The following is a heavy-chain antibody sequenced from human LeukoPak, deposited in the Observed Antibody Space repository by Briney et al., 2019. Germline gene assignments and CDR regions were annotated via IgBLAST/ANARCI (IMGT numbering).Heavy chain of an antibody. D-gene: IGHD3-16*02. CDR3: ARDFPYRGWYDYVWGSYPKGFDY. J-gene: IGHJ4*02. V-gene: IGHV1-18*01. CDR2: ISAYNGNT. Sequence: ASVKVSCKASGYTFTSYGISWVRQAPGQGLEWMGWISAYNGNTNYAQKLQGRVTMTTDTSTSAAYMELRSLRSDDTAVYYCARDFPYRGWYDYVWGSYPKGFDYWGQGTLVTVSS. CDR1: GYTFTSYG.